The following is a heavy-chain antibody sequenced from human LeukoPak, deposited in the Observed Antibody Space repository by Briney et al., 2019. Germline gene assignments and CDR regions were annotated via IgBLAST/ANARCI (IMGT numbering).Heavy chain of an antibody. J-gene: IGHJ4*02. CDR2: ISPYNGNT. V-gene: IGHV1-2*02. CDR1: GYTFTGYY. CDR3: ASSRSHQRNLPMGMG. Sequence: ASVKVSCKASGYTFTGYYMHWVRQAPGQGLEWMAWISPYNGNTKYAQKFQGRVTITADKSTSTAYMELSSLRSEDTAVYYCASSRSHQRNLPMGMGWGQGTLVTVSS. D-gene: IGHD1-14*01.